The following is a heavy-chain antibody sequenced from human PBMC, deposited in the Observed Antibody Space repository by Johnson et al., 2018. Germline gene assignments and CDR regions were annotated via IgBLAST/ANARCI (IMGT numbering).Heavy chain of an antibody. J-gene: IGHJ6*02. CDR2: IYPDDSDV. D-gene: IGHD2-8*01. CDR1: GYSFNTYW. V-gene: IGHV5-51*01. Sequence: VQLVQSGAEVKKPGESVKISCKASGYSFNTYWIGWVRQMPGKGLEWMGIIYPDDSDVRYSPSFQGQVTISADKSISTAFLQWSSLKASDSAIYYCARRGVGDYLKFYTVDVWGQGTTVTVSS. CDR3: ARRGVGDYLKFYTVDV.